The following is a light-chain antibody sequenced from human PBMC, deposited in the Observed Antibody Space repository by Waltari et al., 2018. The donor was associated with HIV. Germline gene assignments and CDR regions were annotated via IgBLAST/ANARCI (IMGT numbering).Light chain of an antibody. CDR2: EVN. Sequence: QSALTQPRSVSGSPGQSVTISCTGTSSDIGYFDYVSWYQQYPRKAPQVIIYEVNQRPSGVPDRFTGSKSGITASLTISGLQGEDEADYYCCSYAGAYTYVFGTGTKVNVL. CDR3: CSYAGAYTYV. V-gene: IGLV2-11*01. CDR1: SSDIGYFDY. J-gene: IGLJ1*01.